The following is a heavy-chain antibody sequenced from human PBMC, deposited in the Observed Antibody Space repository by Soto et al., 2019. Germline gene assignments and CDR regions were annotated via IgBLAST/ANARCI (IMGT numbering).Heavy chain of an antibody. V-gene: IGHV3-30*03. CDR1: GFTFSRYG. J-gene: IGHJ6*02. Sequence: PGGSLRLSCAASGFTFSRYGMHWVRQAPGKGLDWVAIISTDGGDKYSADSVKGRFTISRDNSKNTLYLEMNSLRPEDTAVYYCARPQREYDYYYGMDVWGQGTTVTVSS. CDR2: ISTDGGDK. D-gene: IGHD2-2*01. CDR3: ARPQREYDYYYGMDV.